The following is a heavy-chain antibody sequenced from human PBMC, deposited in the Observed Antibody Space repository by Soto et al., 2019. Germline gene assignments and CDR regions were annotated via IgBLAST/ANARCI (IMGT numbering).Heavy chain of an antibody. CDR2: IYYSGST. D-gene: IGHD3-22*01. J-gene: IGHJ3*02. CDR3: ARYDNSGSHGFDI. CDR1: GGSFSGYY. Sequence: SETLSLTCAVYGGSFSGYYWSWIRQPPGKGLEWIGYIYYSGSTYYNPSLKSRVTISVDTSKNQFSLKLSSVTAADTAVYYCARYDNSGSHGFDIWGQGTMVTVSS. V-gene: IGHV4-34*09.